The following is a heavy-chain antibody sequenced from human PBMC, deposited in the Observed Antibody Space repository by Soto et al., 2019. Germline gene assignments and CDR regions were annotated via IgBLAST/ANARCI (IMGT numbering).Heavy chain of an antibody. CDR2: IYHGGTT. CDR1: GHSDTTKDFF. Sequence: SETLSLTCTVSGHSDTTKDFFCSWLRQAPGRGLEWIAYIYHGGTTHYNPAFRSRVTMSVDTAKTQFSLNLASVTAADTAVYYCARGRPNFFGSGSVDYWGQGTLVTVSS. V-gene: IGHV4-30-4*08. D-gene: IGHD3-10*01. CDR3: ARGRPNFFGSGSVDY. J-gene: IGHJ4*02.